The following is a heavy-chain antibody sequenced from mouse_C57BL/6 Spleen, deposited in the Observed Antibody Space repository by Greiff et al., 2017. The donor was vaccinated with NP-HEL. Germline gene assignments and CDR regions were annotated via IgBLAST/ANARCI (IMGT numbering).Heavy chain of an antibody. V-gene: IGHV1-54*01. Sequence: VKLQQSGAELVRPWTSVKVSCKASGYAFTNYLIEWVKQRPGQGLEWIGVINPGSGGTNYNEKFKGKATLTADKSSSTAYMQLSSLTSEDSAVYFCARGGDYYGSSKGFAYWGQGTLVTVSA. CDR1: GYAFTNYL. CDR2: INPGSGGT. CDR3: ARGGDYYGSSKGFAY. J-gene: IGHJ3*01. D-gene: IGHD1-1*01.